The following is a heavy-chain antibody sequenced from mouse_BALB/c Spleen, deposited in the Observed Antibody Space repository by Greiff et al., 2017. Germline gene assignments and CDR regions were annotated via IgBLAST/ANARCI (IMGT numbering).Heavy chain of an antibody. D-gene: IGHD2-4*01. CDR1: GYTFTDYW. Sequence: VQLQQPGAELVMPGASVKMSCKASGYTFTDYWMHWVKQRPGQGLEWIGAIDTSDSYTSYNQKFKGKATLTVDESSSTAYMQLSSLTSEDSAVYYCARSATAMITTWFAYWGQGTLVTVSA. J-gene: IGHJ3*01. CDR3: ARSATAMITTWFAY. CDR2: IDTSDSYT. V-gene: IGHV1-69*01.